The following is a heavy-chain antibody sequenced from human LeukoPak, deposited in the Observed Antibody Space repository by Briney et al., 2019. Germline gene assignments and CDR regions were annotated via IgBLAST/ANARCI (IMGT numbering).Heavy chain of an antibody. J-gene: IGHJ4*02. CDR3: ARGALMVYAMPLDY. Sequence: AGGSLRLSCAASGFTFSSYSMNWVRQAPGKGLEWVSYISSSSSTIYYADSVKGRFTISRDNAKNSLYLQMNSLRAEDTAVYYCARGALMVYAMPLDYWGQGTLVTVSS. V-gene: IGHV3-48*01. D-gene: IGHD2-8*01. CDR1: GFTFSSYS. CDR2: ISSSSSTI.